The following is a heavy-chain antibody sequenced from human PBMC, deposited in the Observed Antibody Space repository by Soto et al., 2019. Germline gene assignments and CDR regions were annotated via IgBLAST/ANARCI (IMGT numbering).Heavy chain of an antibody. Sequence: ASVKVSCKASGYTFTSYAMHWVRQAPGQRLEWMGWINAGNGNTKYSQKFQDRFTITSDTSATTAYMELSSLRSEDTAVSYCARDCSHYSSSPAKSHAFHIWGQGTMVTVSS. D-gene: IGHD6-6*01. V-gene: IGHV1-3*01. CDR3: ARDCSHYSSSPAKSHAFHI. CDR1: GYTFTSYA. CDR2: INAGNGNT. J-gene: IGHJ3*02.